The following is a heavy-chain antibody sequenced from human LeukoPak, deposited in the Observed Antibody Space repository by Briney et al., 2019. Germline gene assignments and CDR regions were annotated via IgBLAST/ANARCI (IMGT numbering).Heavy chain of an antibody. CDR3: ANLNLIPGEDYFDY. V-gene: IGHV3-74*01. J-gene: IGHJ4*02. Sequence: GGSLRLSCAASGFTVSSNYMSWVRQAPGKGLVWVSRIHSNGVDTSYADFVRGRFTISRDNAKKSLYLQMNSLRAEDTAVYYCANLNLIPGEDYFDYWGQGTLVAVSS. CDR2: IHSNGVDT. D-gene: IGHD2-21*01. CDR1: GFTVSSNY.